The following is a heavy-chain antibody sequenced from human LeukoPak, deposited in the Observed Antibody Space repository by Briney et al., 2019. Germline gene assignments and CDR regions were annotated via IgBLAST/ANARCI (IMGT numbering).Heavy chain of an antibody. CDR3: ARSYSNHLFGMDV. Sequence: GGSLRLSCVASGFIVSSYYMTWVRQAPGKGLEWVSVIYSGGSTYYADSVKGRVAISRDNSKNIVFLQMSSVRAEDTAVYYCARSYSNHLFGMDVWGQGTTVTVTS. D-gene: IGHD4-11*01. CDR1: GFIVSSYY. CDR2: IYSGGST. J-gene: IGHJ6*02. V-gene: IGHV3-66*01.